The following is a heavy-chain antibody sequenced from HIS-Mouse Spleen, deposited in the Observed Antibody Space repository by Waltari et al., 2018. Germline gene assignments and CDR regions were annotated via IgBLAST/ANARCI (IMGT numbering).Heavy chain of an antibody. V-gene: IGHV3-30*18. CDR1: GFTFRSHG. CDR3: AKDKHHAFDY. CDR2: ISDDGSNK. Sequence: QVQLVESGGCVVQPGRSLRLSCAASGFTFRSHGMPWVRQAPGKGLEWVAVISDDGSNKYYADSVKGRFTISRDNSKNTLYLQMNSLRAEDTAVYYCAKDKHHAFDYWGQGTLVTVSS. J-gene: IGHJ4*02.